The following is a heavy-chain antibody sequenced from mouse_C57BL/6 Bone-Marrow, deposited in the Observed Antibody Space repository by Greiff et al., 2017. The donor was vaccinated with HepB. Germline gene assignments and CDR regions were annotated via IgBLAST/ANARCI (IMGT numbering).Heavy chain of an antibody. J-gene: IGHJ4*01. CDR3: ARDDYERVYAMDY. V-gene: IGHV1-19*01. CDR2: INPYNGGT. Sequence: EVQRVESGPVLVKPGASVKMSCKASGYTFTDYYMNWVKQSHGKSLEWIGVINPYNGGTSYNQKFKGKATLTVDKSSSTAYMELNSLTSEDSAVYYCARDDYERVYAMDYWGQGTSVTVSS. D-gene: IGHD2-4*01. CDR1: GYTFTDYY.